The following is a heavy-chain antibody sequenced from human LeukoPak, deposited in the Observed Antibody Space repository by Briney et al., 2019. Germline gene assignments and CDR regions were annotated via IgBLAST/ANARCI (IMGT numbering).Heavy chain of an antibody. CDR2: VYYSGST. CDR3: ARHFWADSGGYYTDWFDP. V-gene: IGHV4-59*08. Sequence: PSETLSLTCTVSGGSISSYYWSWIRQPPGKGLEWIGYVYYSGSTNYNPSLKSRVTISVDTSKNQFSLKLSSVTAADTAVYYCARHFWADSGGYYTDWFDPWGQGTLVTVSS. J-gene: IGHJ5*02. CDR1: GGSISSYY. D-gene: IGHD3-22*01.